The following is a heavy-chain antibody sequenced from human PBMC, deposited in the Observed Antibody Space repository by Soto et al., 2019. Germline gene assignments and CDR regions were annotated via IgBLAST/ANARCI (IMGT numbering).Heavy chain of an antibody. V-gene: IGHV5-10-1*01. Sequence: AGESLKISCKGSGYSFTSYWISWVRQMPGKGLEWMGRIDPSDSYTNYSPSFQGHVTISADKSISTAYLQWSSLKASDTAMYYCARSRTIFGPQSNYGMDVWGQGTTVT. CDR2: IDPSDSYT. CDR3: ARSRTIFGPQSNYGMDV. D-gene: IGHD3-3*01. CDR1: GYSFTSYW. J-gene: IGHJ6*02.